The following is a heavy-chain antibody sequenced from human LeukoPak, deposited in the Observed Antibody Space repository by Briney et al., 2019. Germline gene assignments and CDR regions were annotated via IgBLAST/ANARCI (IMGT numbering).Heavy chain of an antibody. Sequence: KPSQTLSLTCTVSGGSISRYYWSWNRQPPGKGLEWIGYIYYSGSTNYNPSLKSRVTISVDTSKNQFSLKLSSVTAADTAVYYCARDPGIAAAGFDYWGQGTLVTVSS. J-gene: IGHJ4*02. CDR2: IYYSGST. D-gene: IGHD6-13*01. CDR1: GGSISRYY. CDR3: ARDPGIAAAGFDY. V-gene: IGHV4-59*01.